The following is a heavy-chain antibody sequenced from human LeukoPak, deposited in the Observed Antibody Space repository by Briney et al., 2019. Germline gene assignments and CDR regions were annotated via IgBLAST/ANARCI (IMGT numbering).Heavy chain of an antibody. J-gene: IGHJ4*02. Sequence: GRSLGLSCAASGFTFSSYAMHWVRQAPGKGLEWVAVISYDGSNKYYADSVKGRFTIPRDNSKNTLYLQMNSLRAEDTAVYYCARASMAAADYWGQGTLVTVSS. CDR2: ISYDGSNK. D-gene: IGHD2/OR15-2a*01. CDR3: ARASMAAADY. V-gene: IGHV3-30*04. CDR1: GFTFSSYA.